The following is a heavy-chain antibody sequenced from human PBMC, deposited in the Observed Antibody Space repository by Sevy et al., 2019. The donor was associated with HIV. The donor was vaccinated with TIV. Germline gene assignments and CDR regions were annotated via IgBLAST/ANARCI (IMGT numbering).Heavy chain of an antibody. V-gene: IGHV4-61*02. Sequence: SETLSLTCTVSGGSISSGGYYWSWIRQPAGKGLEWLGRIYTSGSTNYNPSLKSRVTISVDTSKNQFSLKLSSVTAADTAVYYCARAPLDDILTGYHRAFDYWGQGTLVTVSS. J-gene: IGHJ4*02. D-gene: IGHD3-9*01. CDR1: GGSISSGGYY. CDR3: ARAPLDDILTGYHRAFDY. CDR2: IYTSGST.